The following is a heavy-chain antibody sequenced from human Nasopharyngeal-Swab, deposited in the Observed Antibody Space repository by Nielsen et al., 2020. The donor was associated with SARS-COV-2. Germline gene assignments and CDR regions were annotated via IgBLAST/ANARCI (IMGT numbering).Heavy chain of an antibody. J-gene: IGHJ3*02. CDR2: IYYSGST. CDR1: GGSISSSSYY. CDR3: ARPNSAGRGAFDI. Sequence: SDTLSLTCTVSGGSISSSSYYWGWIRQPPGKGLESIGSIYYSGSTYYNPSLKSRVTISVDTSKNQFSLKLSSVTAADTAVYYCARPNSAGRGAFDIWGQGTMVTVSS. D-gene: IGHD1-26*01. V-gene: IGHV4-39*01.